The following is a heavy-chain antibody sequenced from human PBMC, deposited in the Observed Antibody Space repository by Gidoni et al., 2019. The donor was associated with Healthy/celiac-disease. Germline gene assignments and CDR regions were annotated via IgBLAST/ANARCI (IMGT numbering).Heavy chain of an antibody. Sequence: EVQLLESGGGLVQPGGSLRLSCAASGFTFSSYAMSWVRQAPGQGLAWVSAISGSGGSTYYADSVKGRFTISRDNSKNTLYLQMNSLRAEDTAVYYCAKDLFPFYYDSSGYHFTASLDYWGQGTLVTVSS. CDR3: AKDLFPFYYDSSGYHFTASLDY. CDR2: ISGSGGST. CDR1: GFTFSSYA. J-gene: IGHJ4*02. D-gene: IGHD3-22*01. V-gene: IGHV3-23*01.